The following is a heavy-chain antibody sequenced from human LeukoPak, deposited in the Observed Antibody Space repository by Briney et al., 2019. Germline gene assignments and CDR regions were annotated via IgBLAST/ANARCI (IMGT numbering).Heavy chain of an antibody. CDR2: IDNDGSDT. J-gene: IGHJ4*02. D-gene: IGHD3-10*01. Sequence: GGSLRLSFAASGFTLSKYWMHWVRPTPGKGLVWGSRIDNDGSDTSYADSVKGRFTISRDNAKNTLYLQMNSLRAEDTALYYCARLGYYGSGSYGWGQGTLVTVSP. CDR3: ARLGYYGSGSYG. V-gene: IGHV3-74*01. CDR1: GFTLSKYW.